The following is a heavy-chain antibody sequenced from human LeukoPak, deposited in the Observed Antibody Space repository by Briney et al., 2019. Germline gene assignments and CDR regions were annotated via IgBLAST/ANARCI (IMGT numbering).Heavy chain of an antibody. V-gene: IGHV3-30-3*01. D-gene: IGHD2-8*01. CDR1: GFTFSSYT. CDR2: ISYDGSTK. Sequence: GGSLRLSCAASGFTFSSYTMHWVRQAPGKGLEWVAVISYDGSTKYYADSVKGRFTISRDNSKNTLYLQMNSLRAEDTAVYYCAKAGYCTNGVCYEYYYGMDVWGQGTTVTVSS. CDR3: AKAGYCTNGVCYEYYYGMDV. J-gene: IGHJ6*02.